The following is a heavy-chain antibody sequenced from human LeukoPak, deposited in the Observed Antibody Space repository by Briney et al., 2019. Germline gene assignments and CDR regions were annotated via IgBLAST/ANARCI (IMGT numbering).Heavy chain of an antibody. CDR2: MYYGGST. V-gene: IGHV4-30-4*01. J-gene: IGHJ5*02. D-gene: IGHD3-22*01. CDR3: ARPYYYDSRIDP. CDR1: GGSISSGDYY. Sequence: SETLSLTCTVSGGSISSGDYYWSLIRQPPGKGLEWIAYMYYGGSTYYNPSLKSRVTMSADTSKNQLSLKLSSVTAADTAVYYCARPYYYDSRIDPWGQGILVTVSS.